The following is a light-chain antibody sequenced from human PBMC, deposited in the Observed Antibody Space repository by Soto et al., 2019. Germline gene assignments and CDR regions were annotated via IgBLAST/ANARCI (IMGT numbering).Light chain of an antibody. CDR1: QSLIHSDGNTY. CDR2: EVS. Sequence: DVVMTQSPLSLPVTLGQPASISCRSSQSLIHSDGNTYLSWFQQRPGQSPRRLIYEVSDRDSGVPDRFTGSGSGTDFTLKISRVEAEDVGVYYCVQGTHWPWTFGQGTEVEFK. J-gene: IGKJ1*01. V-gene: IGKV2-30*02. CDR3: VQGTHWPWT.